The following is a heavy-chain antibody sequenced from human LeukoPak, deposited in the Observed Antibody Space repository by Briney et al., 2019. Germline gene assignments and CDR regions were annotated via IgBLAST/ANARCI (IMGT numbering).Heavy chain of an antibody. V-gene: IGHV1-69*13. Sequence: GASVKVSCKASGGTFSSYAISWVRQAPGQGPEWMGGIIPIFGTANYAQKFQGRVTITADESTSTAYMELSSLRSEDTAVYYCARVGYYDSSGYYSNFDYWGQGTLVTVSS. D-gene: IGHD3-22*01. CDR2: IIPIFGTA. CDR1: GGTFSSYA. J-gene: IGHJ4*02. CDR3: ARVGYYDSSGYYSNFDY.